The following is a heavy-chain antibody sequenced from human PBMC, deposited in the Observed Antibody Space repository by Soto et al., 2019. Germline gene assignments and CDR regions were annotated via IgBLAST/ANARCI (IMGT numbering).Heavy chain of an antibody. CDR2: INPRGGIT. Sequence: ASVKVSCKASGYTFTSYYIHWVRQAPGQGLEWMGIINPRGGITTYAQKFQGRLTMTGDTSTSTVYMELSSLTSEDTAMYHCASSPAYGSSWYGIPPDLSHGMDVWGQGTTVTVSS. D-gene: IGHD6-13*01. CDR3: ASSPAYGSSWYGIPPDLSHGMDV. V-gene: IGHV1-46*01. CDR1: GYTFTSYY. J-gene: IGHJ6*02.